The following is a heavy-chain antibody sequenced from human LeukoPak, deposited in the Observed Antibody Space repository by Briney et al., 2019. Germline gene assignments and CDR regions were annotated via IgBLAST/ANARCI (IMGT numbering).Heavy chain of an antibody. CDR3: AREVAYYYCMDV. D-gene: IGHD2-15*01. V-gene: IGHV3-74*01. J-gene: IGHJ6*03. Sequence: TGGSLRLSCAASGFTFSSYWMHWVRQAPGKGPVWVSRINSDGSSTSYADSVKGRFTISRDNAKNTLYLQMNSLRAEDTAVYYCAREVAYYYCMDVWGKGTTVTISS. CDR2: INSDGSST. CDR1: GFTFSSYW.